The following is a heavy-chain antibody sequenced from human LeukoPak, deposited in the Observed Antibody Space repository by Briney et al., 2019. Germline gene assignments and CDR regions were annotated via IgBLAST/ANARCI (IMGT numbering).Heavy chain of an antibody. D-gene: IGHD3-10*01. Sequence: GGSLRLSCAASGFTFSSYRMSWVRQAPGKGLEWVANIKQDGSEKYYVDSVKGRFTISRDNAKNSLYLQMNSLRAGDTAVYYCARVYYGSGIDYWGQGTLVTVSS. CDR1: GFTFSSYR. J-gene: IGHJ4*02. CDR2: IKQDGSEK. V-gene: IGHV3-7*01. CDR3: ARVYYGSGIDY.